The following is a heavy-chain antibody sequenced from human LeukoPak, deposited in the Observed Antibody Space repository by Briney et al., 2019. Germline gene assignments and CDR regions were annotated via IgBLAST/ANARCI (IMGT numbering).Heavy chain of an antibody. Sequence: GGSLRLSCVASGFAFSTYSMTWVRQAPGKGLEWVSYISGSSSTIYYGGSVKGRLTISRDNAKNSVYLQMNSLRDEDTAVYYCARDHYSRNDHWGQGTLVTVSS. V-gene: IGHV3-48*02. CDR1: GFAFSTYS. J-gene: IGHJ4*02. CDR2: ISGSSSTI. CDR3: ARDHYSRNDH. D-gene: IGHD4-11*01.